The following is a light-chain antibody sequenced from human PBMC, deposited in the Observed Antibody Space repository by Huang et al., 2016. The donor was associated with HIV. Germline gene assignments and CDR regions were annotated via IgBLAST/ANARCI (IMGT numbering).Light chain of an antibody. CDR2: ATS. Sequence: DIQMTQSPSSVSASVGERVTITCRASQDISRYVAWYQQKPGKAPKLLIYATSTLQSGVPSRFSGSSSGTEFTLTISSLQPEDFATYYCQQTDRFSITFGQGTRLEIK. V-gene: IGKV1-12*01. J-gene: IGKJ5*01. CDR3: QQTDRFSIT. CDR1: QDISRY.